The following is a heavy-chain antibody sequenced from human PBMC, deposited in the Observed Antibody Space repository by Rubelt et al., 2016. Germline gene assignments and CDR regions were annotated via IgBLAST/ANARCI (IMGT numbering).Heavy chain of an antibody. D-gene: IGHD6-6*01. CDR1: GGSISSYY. CDR2: IYYSGST. Sequence: QVQLQESGPGLVKPSETLSLTCTVSGGSISSYYWSWIRQPPGKGLEWIGYIYYSGSTNYNPSLKSRVTISVDTSKNQISLKLSLLTAAETAVYYWVRSWAWTARKDAFDIWGQGTMVTVSS. J-gene: IGHJ3*02. CDR3: VRSWAWTARKDAFDI. V-gene: IGHV4-59*01.